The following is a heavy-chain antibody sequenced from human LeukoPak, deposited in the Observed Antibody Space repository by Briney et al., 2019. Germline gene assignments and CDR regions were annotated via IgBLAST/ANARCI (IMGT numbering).Heavy chain of an antibody. J-gene: IGHJ6*03. Sequence: ASVKVSCKASGYTFTSYGISWVRQAPGQGLEWMGWISAYNGNTNYAQKLQGRVTMTTDTSTSTAYMELRSLRSDDTAVYYCARGDVDFWSGYSRYYYMDVWGKGTTVTVSS. CDR2: ISAYNGNT. D-gene: IGHD3-3*01. V-gene: IGHV1-18*01. CDR3: ARGDVDFWSGYSRYYYMDV. CDR1: GYTFTSYG.